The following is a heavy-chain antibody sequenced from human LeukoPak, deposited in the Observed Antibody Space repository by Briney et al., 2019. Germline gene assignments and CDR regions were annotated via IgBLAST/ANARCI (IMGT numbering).Heavy chain of an antibody. D-gene: IGHD6-19*01. Sequence: SETLSRTCTVSGGSMSPYHWGWIRQPPGKGLERTGYIYYSGSTNYNPSLKSRVTISVDTSKNQFSLKLSSVTAADTAIYYCARAVSGRFDYWGQGTLVTVSS. CDR1: GGSMSPYH. CDR3: ARAVSGRFDY. J-gene: IGHJ4*02. V-gene: IGHV4-59*08. CDR2: IYYSGST.